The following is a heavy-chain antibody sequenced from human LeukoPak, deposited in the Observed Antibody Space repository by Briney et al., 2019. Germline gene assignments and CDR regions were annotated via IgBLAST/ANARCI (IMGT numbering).Heavy chain of an antibody. J-gene: IGHJ4*02. CDR1: DFTFSTYW. V-gene: IGHV3-74*01. D-gene: IGHD2-15*01. CDR3: ARQRGYGYFDF. Sequence: GGSLRLSCAASDFTFSTYWMHWVRQAPGQGLVWVSRINSDGSSTAYADSVKGRFTISRDNAKNTLYLQMNSLRAEDTAVYYCARQRGYGYFDFWGQGTLVTVSS. CDR2: INSDGSST.